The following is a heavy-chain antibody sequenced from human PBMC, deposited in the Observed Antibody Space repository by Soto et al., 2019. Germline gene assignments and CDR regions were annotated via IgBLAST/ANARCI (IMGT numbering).Heavy chain of an antibody. D-gene: IGHD2-15*01. CDR2: INHSGSS. CDR1: GGSFSGYY. V-gene: IGHV4-34*01. J-gene: IGHJ6*02. Sequence: PSETLALTCAVYGGSFSGYYWSWIRQPPGKGLEWIGEINHSGSSNYNPSLKSRVAIAVDTASSTGHMELSSLRSDDTAVFYCVRARWHLPYIMDVWGQGTTVTVSS. CDR3: VRARWHLPYIMDV.